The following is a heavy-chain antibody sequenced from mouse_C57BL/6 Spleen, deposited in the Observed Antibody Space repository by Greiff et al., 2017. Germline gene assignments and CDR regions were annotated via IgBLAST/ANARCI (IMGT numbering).Heavy chain of an antibody. D-gene: IGHD2-4*01. J-gene: IGHJ2*01. V-gene: IGHV5-17*01. Sequence: EVKLVESGGGLVKPGGSLKLSCAASGFTFSDYGMHWVRQAPEKGLEWVAYISSGSSTIYYADTVKGRFTISRDNAKNTLFLQMTSLRSEDTAMYYCARIYYDYDGDYFDYWGQGTTLTVSS. CDR3: ARIYYDYDGDYFDY. CDR2: ISSGSSTI. CDR1: GFTFSDYG.